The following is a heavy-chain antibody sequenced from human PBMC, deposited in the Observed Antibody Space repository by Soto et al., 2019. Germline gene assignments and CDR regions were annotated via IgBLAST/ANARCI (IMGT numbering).Heavy chain of an antibody. Sequence: EVQLEESGGALVQPGGSLRLSCAASGLTVSDNYIRWVRHAPGKGLEWVSVIYRGGDTYYADSVKGRFTISRDNSKNTVYLQMNSLRDEDTAVYYCASCHWNGPNDYWGKGTLVTVSS. J-gene: IGHJ4*02. CDR2: IYRGGDT. D-gene: IGHD1-1*01. V-gene: IGHV3-66*01. CDR1: GLTVSDNY. CDR3: ASCHWNGPNDY.